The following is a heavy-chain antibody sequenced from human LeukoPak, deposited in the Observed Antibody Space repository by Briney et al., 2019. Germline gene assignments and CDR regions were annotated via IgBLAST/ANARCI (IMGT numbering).Heavy chain of an antibody. Sequence: KPSETLSLTCTVSGGSISSYYWTWIRQPPGRGLEWVGYISYGGSTNYNPSLKSRVIISVDTSTNQFSLKLSSVTAADTAVYYCARGIFGMVLNAFDLWGRGTMVTVSS. CDR1: GGSISSYY. CDR3: ARGIFGMVLNAFDL. D-gene: IGHD3-3*01. V-gene: IGHV4-59*01. J-gene: IGHJ3*01. CDR2: ISYGGST.